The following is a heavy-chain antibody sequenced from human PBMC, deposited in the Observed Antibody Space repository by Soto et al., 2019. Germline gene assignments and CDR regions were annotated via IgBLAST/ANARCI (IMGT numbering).Heavy chain of an antibody. D-gene: IGHD6-13*01. CDR1: GGTFSSYA. CDR2: IIPIFGTA. V-gene: IGHV1-69*06. Sequence: QVQLVQSGAEVKKPGSSVKVSCKASGGTFSSYAISWVRQAPGQGLEWMGGIIPIFGTANYAQKFQGRVTITADKSTSTAYMELSSLRSEDTAVYYCARDTRHRSSSWYWFDPWGQGTLVTVSS. J-gene: IGHJ5*02. CDR3: ARDTRHRSSSWYWFDP.